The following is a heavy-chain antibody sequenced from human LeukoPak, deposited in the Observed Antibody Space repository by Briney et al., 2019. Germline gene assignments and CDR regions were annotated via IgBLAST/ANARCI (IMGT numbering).Heavy chain of an antibody. CDR1: GYTFTGYY. D-gene: IGHD6-6*01. V-gene: IGHV1-2*02. J-gene: IGHJ4*02. CDR2: INPSSGGT. CDR3: GTSSATFDY. Sequence: GASVKVSCKASGYTFTGYYLQWVRQAPGHGLEWMGWINPSSGGTNYAQKFQGRVTMTRDTSISTAYMDLSSLTSDDTAMYFCGTSSATFDYWGQGTLVTVSS.